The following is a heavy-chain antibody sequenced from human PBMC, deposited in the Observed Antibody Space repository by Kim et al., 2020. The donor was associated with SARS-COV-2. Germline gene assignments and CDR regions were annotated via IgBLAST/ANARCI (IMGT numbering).Heavy chain of an antibody. D-gene: IGHD3-10*01. CDR1: GFTFSSYS. V-gene: IGHV3-21*01. CDR3: ARSRLQGLWFGEFENWFDP. J-gene: IGHJ5*02. Sequence: GGSLRLSCAASGFTFSSYSMNWVRQAPGKGLEWVSSISSSSSYIYYADSVKGRFTISRDNAKNSLYLQMNSLRAEDTAVYYCARSRLQGLWFGEFENWFDPWGQGTLVTVSS. CDR2: ISSSSSYI.